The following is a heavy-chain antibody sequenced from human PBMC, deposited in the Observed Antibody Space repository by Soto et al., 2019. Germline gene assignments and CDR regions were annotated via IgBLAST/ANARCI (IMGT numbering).Heavy chain of an antibody. D-gene: IGHD5-18*01. CDR3: AKDRLQLWLTLYYGMDV. Sequence: PGGSLRLSCAASGFTFSSYGMHWVRQAPGKGLEWVAVISYDGSNKYYADSVKGRFTISRDNSKNTLYLQMNSLRAEDTAVYYCAKDRLQLWLTLYYGMDVWGQGTTVTVSS. CDR1: GFTFSSYG. J-gene: IGHJ6*02. V-gene: IGHV3-30*18. CDR2: ISYDGSNK.